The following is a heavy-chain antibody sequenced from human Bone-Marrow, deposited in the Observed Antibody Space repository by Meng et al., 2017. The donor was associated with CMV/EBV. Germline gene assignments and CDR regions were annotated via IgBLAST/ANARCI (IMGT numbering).Heavy chain of an antibody. CDR1: GFIFSTHS. CDR3: ARGGGPDY. V-gene: IGHV3-30-3*01. J-gene: IGHJ4*02. D-gene: IGHD3-10*01. CDR2: ISYDGSNE. Sequence: GESLKISCAASGFIFSTHSMHWVRQAPGKGLEWVSIISYDGSNEYYADSVKGRFTVSRDSSKNTLYLQMNSLRAEDTAVYYCARGGGPDYWGQGTLVTVSS.